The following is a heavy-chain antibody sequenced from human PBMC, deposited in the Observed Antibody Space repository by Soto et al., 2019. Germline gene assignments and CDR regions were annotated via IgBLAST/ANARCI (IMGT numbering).Heavy chain of an antibody. Sequence: PGGSLRLSCAASGFTFSSYAMHWVRQAPGKGLEWVAVISYDGSNKYYADSVKGRFTTSRDNSKNTLYLQMNSPRAEDTAVYYCARDYGDYVLDYWGQGTLVTVSS. D-gene: IGHD4-17*01. CDR3: ARDYGDYVLDY. CDR1: GFTFSSYA. CDR2: ISYDGSNK. V-gene: IGHV3-30-3*01. J-gene: IGHJ4*02.